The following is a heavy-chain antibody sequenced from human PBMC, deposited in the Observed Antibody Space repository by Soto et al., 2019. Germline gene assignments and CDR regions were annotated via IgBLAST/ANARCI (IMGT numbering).Heavy chain of an antibody. CDR3: ARDQASAAAGTGAFDI. J-gene: IGHJ3*02. Sequence: PSGTMYLTCTASGDTISIGGYYWSWIRQHPGKGLEWIGYIYYSGSTYYNPSLKSRVTISVDTSKNQFSLKLSSVTAADTAVYYCARDQASAAAGTGAFDIWGQGTMVTVSS. CDR1: GDTISIGGYY. D-gene: IGHD6-13*01. V-gene: IGHV4-31*03. CDR2: IYYSGST.